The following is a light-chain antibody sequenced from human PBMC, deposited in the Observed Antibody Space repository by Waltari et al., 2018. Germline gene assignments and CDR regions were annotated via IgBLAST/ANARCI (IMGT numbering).Light chain of an antibody. CDR1: HSVPSIS. Sequence: RASHSVPSISLTWCQQKLGQAPRLLIYGTSSRATGIPDRFSGSGSGTDFTLTISRLEPEDFAVYYCQQYDGEVVTFGGGTKVEI. CDR2: GTS. CDR3: QQYDGEVVT. J-gene: IGKJ4*01. V-gene: IGKV3-20*01.